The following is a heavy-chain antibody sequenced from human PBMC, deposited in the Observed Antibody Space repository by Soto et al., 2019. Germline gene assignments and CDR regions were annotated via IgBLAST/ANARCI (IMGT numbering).Heavy chain of an antibody. D-gene: IGHD6-13*01. CDR2: INPSGSST. CDR3: ASGLSSSWTPYGMDV. CDR1: GYTFASFY. V-gene: IGHV1-46*01. J-gene: IGHJ6*02. Sequence: QVQLVQSGAEVKKPGASVKVSCRASGYTFASFYMHWVRQAPGQGLEWMGIINPSGSSTSYAQKFQGRVTMTRDTSTTTVYMELSSLRSEDTAVYYCASGLSSSWTPYGMDVWGQGTTVTVSS.